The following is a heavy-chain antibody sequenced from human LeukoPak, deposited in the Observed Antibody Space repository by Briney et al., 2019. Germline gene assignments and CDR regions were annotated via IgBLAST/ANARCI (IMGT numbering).Heavy chain of an antibody. CDR3: VRLDAAAGRYLQFYY. D-gene: IGHD5-24*01. Sequence: SETLSLTCAVSDYSISSGDYWGWIRQPPGKGLEWIGSVYHSGSTHYSPSLKSRVTISVDTSKNQFSLKLSSVTAADTAVYYCVRLDAAAGRYLQFYYWGQGTLVTVSS. J-gene: IGHJ4*02. CDR2: VYHSGST. CDR1: DYSISSGDY. V-gene: IGHV4-38-2*01.